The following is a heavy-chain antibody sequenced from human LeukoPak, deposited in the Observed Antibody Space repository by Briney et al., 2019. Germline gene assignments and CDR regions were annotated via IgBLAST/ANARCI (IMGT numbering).Heavy chain of an antibody. CDR1: GGSISSYY. J-gene: IGHJ4*02. CDR2: IYNSRNT. CDR3: ARQEYSSGWGFDY. D-gene: IGHD6-19*01. Sequence: SETLSLTCTVSGGSISSYYWTWIRQPPGKGLEWIGFIYNSRNTNYNPSLKSRVTISFDTSKNQFSLKLSSVTAADTAVYYCARQEYSSGWGFDYWGQGTLVTVSS. V-gene: IGHV4-59*08.